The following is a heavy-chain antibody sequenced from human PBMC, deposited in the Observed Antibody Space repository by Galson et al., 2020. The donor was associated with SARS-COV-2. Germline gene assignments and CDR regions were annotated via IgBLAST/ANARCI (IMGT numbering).Heavy chain of an antibody. CDR1: GGSLSDYY. CDR2: INLSGST. D-gene: IGHD3-10*01. V-gene: IGHV4-34*01. J-gene: IGHJ4*02. CDR3: ARGLSGYGSGTT. Sequence: SETLSLTCGVYGGSLSDYYWSWIRQPPGKGLEWIGEINLSGSTNYNPSLKSRVSISVDTSKNQFSLKVNSVTAADTAVYFCARGLSGYGSGTTWGQGTLVTVSS.